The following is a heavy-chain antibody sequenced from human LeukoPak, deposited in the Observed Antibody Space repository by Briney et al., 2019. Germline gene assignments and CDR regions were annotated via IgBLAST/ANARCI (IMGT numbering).Heavy chain of an antibody. CDR1: GFTFSSYG. CDR2: ISYDGSNK. CDR3: AKDGGYYDSSGFANY. D-gene: IGHD3-22*01. Sequence: GRSLRLSCAASGFTFSSYGMHWVRQAPGKGPEWVAVISYDGSNKYYADSVKGRFTISRDNSKNTLYLQMNSLRAEDTAVYYCAKDGGYYDSSGFANYWGQGTLVTVSS. V-gene: IGHV3-30*18. J-gene: IGHJ4*02.